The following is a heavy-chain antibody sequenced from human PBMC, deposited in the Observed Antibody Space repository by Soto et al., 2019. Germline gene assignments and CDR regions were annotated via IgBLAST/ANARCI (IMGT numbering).Heavy chain of an antibody. CDR2: ISGSGGST. CDR1: GFTFSSYA. V-gene: IGHV3-23*01. J-gene: IGHJ6*02. CDR3: ANPPIGPKRSAEYGMDV. Sequence: PGGSLRLSCAASGFTFSSYAMSWVRQAPGKGLEWVSAISGSGGSTYYADSVKGRFTISRDNSKNTLYLQMNSLRAEDTAVYYCANPPIGPKRSAEYGMDVWGQGTTVTVSS. D-gene: IGHD1-1*01.